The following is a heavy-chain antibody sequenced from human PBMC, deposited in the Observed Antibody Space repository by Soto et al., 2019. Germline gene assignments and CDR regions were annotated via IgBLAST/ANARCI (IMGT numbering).Heavy chain of an antibody. Sequence: GGSLRLSCAASGFTVSSNYMSWVRQAPGKGLEWASVIYSGGSTYYADSVKGRFTISRDNSKNTLYLQMNSLRAEDTAVYYCAREGQLLDYYYMDVWGKGTTVTVSS. CDR3: AREGQLLDYYYMDV. CDR2: IYSGGST. J-gene: IGHJ6*03. CDR1: GFTVSSNY. D-gene: IGHD2-2*01. V-gene: IGHV3-66*01.